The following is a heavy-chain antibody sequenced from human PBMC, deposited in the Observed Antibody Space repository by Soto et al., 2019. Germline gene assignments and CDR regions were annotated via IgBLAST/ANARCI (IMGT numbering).Heavy chain of an antibody. CDR1: GGTFSSYT. Sequence: QVQLVQSGAEVKKPGSSVKVSCKASGGTFSSYTISWVRQAPGQGLEWVGRIIPFLGIANYAQKFQGRVTITADKSTSTAYMEVSSLISEDTAVFYCAGRSPVVVPHYFMHVWGTGTTVTVSS. CDR3: AGRSPVVVPHYFMHV. V-gene: IGHV1-69*02. CDR2: IIPFLGIA. D-gene: IGHD2-8*01. J-gene: IGHJ6*03.